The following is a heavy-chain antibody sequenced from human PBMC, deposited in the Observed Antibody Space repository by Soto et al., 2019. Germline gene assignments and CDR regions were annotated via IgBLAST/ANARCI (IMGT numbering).Heavy chain of an antibody. CDR2: IIPIFGTA. CDR1: GGTFSSYA. J-gene: IGHJ6*02. D-gene: IGHD3-3*01. V-gene: IGHV1-69*06. Sequence: AASVKVSCKASGGTFSSYAISWVRQAPGQGLEWMGGIIPIFGTANYAQKFQGRVTITADKSTSTAYMELSSLRSEDTAVYYCGTSNYDSWSGYYARLYYYYGMDVWGQGTTVTVSS. CDR3: GTSNYDSWSGYYARLYYYYGMDV.